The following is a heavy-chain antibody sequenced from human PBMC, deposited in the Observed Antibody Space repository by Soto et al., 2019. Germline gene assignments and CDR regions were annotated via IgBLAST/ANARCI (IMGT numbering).Heavy chain of an antibody. Sequence: PSETLSLTCAVYGGSFSGYYWSWIRQPPGKGLEWIGEINHSGSTNYNPSLKSRVTISVDTSKNQFSLKLSSVTAADTAVYYCARGRRDGYKRFDYWGQGTLVTVSS. CDR2: INHSGST. V-gene: IGHV4-34*01. J-gene: IGHJ4*02. CDR1: GGSFSGYY. D-gene: IGHD5-12*01. CDR3: ARGRRDGYKRFDY.